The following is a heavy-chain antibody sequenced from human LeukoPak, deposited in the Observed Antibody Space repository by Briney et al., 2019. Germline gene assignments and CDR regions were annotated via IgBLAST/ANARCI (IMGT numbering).Heavy chain of an antibody. CDR2: INHSGST. Sequence: SETLSLACAVYGGYFSGYYWSWIRQPPGKGLEGIGEINHSGSTNYNPSLKSRVTISVDTSKNQFSLKLSSVTAADTAVYYCARSGPMVRDRRYYYYYYYMDVWGKGTTVTVSS. D-gene: IGHD3-10*01. CDR3: ARSGPMVRDRRYYYYYYYMDV. CDR1: GGYFSGYY. J-gene: IGHJ6*03. V-gene: IGHV4-34*01.